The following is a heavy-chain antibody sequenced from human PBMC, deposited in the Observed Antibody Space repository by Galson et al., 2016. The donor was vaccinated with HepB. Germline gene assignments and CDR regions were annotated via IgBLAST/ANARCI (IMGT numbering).Heavy chain of an antibody. D-gene: IGHD2-2*01. CDR3: AKDKSPYASTWIDY. Sequence: SLRLSCAASGSTFDDHAMHWVRRAPGKGLEWVSGISWNSLIIVYADSVKGRFTVSRDNAESSLYLQVNSLRPEDSAFYYCAKDKSPYASTWIDYWGQGTLVTVSP. CDR1: GSTFDDHA. CDR2: ISWNSLII. J-gene: IGHJ4*02. V-gene: IGHV3-9*01.